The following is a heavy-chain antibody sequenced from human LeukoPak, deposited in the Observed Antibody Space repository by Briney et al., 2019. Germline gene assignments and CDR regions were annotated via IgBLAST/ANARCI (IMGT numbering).Heavy chain of an antibody. D-gene: IGHD6-13*01. J-gene: IGHJ4*02. CDR2: ISAYNGNT. CDR1: GYTFTSYG. V-gene: IGHV1-18*01. CDR3: ARDSAELVPGYSDY. Sequence: ASVKVSCKASGYTFTSYGISWVRQAPGQGREWMGWISAYNGNTNYAQKLQGRVTMTTDTSTSTAYMELRSLRSDDTAVYYWARDSAELVPGYSDYWGQGTLVTVSS.